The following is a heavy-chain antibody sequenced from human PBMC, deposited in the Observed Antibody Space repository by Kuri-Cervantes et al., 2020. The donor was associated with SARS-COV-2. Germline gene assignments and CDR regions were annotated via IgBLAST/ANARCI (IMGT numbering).Heavy chain of an antibody. Sequence: GESLKISCAASGFVFSSYGMSWVRHVPGKGLEWVAVISYDGSNKYYADSVKGRFTISRDNSKNTLYLQMNSLRAEDTAVYYCAKDLQHYDFWSGYYKVDAFDIWGQGTMVTVSS. D-gene: IGHD3-3*01. CDR3: AKDLQHYDFWSGYYKVDAFDI. CDR2: ISYDGSNK. J-gene: IGHJ3*02. V-gene: IGHV3-30*18. CDR1: GFVFSSYG.